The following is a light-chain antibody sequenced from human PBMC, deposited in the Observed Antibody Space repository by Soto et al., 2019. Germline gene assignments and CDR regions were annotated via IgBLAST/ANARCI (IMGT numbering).Light chain of an antibody. CDR3: QQYNDYST. V-gene: IGKV1-5*03. J-gene: IGKJ1*01. CDR1: QTISSW. CDR2: KAA. Sequence: DIQMTQSPSTLSASGGDRVTITCRASQTISSWLSWYQQKQGKAPKLLIYKAATIESGVPSRFSGSGSGTEVTLSSSSLQPDDFANYYCQQYNDYSTFGEGTKVEIK.